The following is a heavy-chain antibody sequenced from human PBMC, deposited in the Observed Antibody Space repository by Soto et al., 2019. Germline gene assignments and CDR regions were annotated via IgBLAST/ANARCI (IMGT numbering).Heavy chain of an antibody. Sequence: SETLSLTCAVYGGSFSGYYWSWIRQPPGKGLEWIGEINHSGSTNYNPSLKSRVTISVDTSENQFSLKLSSVTAADTAVYYCAREGIVVVPAAHKEYYYYYYMDVWGKGTTVTVSS. V-gene: IGHV4-34*01. CDR3: AREGIVVVPAAHKEYYYYYYMDV. D-gene: IGHD2-2*01. CDR1: GGSFSGYY. CDR2: INHSGST. J-gene: IGHJ6*03.